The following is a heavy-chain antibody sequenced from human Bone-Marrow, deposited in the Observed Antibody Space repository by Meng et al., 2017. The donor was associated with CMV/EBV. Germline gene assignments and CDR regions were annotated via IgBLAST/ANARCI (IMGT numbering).Heavy chain of an antibody. J-gene: IGHJ3*02. D-gene: IGHD3-22*01. Sequence: ASVKVSCKASGYTFTAHYFHWVRQAPGQGLEWMGWINPNSGGTNYAQKFQGRVTMTRDTSISTAYMELSRLRSDDTAVYYCARGARYYDSSGYQGSDAFDIWGQGTMVTVSS. V-gene: IGHV1-2*02. CDR3: ARGARYYDSSGYQGSDAFDI. CDR2: INPNSGGT. CDR1: GYTFTAHY.